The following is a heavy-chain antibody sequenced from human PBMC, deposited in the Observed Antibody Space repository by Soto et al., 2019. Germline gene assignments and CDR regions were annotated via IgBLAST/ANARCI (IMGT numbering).Heavy chain of an antibody. J-gene: IGHJ4*02. D-gene: IGHD4-17*01. V-gene: IGHV3-13*01. CDR3: VRGGAYGDQYFDF. CDR1: GFTFSRYD. Sequence: EVQLVESGGGLVQPGGSLRLSCAASGFTFSRYDMHWVRQVTGKRLAGVSAIGTAGDTYYPDSVKGRFTISRENAKNSLYLQMSSLTAGDTAVYYCVRGGAYGDQYFDFWGQGTLVTVSS. CDR2: IGTAGDT.